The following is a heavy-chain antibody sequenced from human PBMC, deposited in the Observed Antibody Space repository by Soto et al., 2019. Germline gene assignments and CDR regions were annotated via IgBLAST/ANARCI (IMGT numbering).Heavy chain of an antibody. CDR3: AKNQGVELVPLATVDWFDP. Sequence: GGSLRLSCAASGFIFVNFGMSWVRQAPGKGLEWISSISGSGFKKYYADSVKGRFTISRDNSKSTVYLELNNLSAEDTAVYHCAKNQGVELVPLATVDWFDPWGQGSVVTVSS. CDR1: GFIFVNFG. V-gene: IGHV3-23*01. J-gene: IGHJ5*02. D-gene: IGHD1-26*01. CDR2: ISGSGFKK.